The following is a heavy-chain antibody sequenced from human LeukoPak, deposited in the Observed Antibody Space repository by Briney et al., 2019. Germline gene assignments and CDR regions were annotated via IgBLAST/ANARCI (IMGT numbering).Heavy chain of an antibody. CDR1: GYTFTGYY. CDR3: ATPRDTATTADAFDI. V-gene: IGHV1-2*02. CDR2: INPNSGGT. D-gene: IGHD5-18*01. Sequence: ASVKVSCKASGYTFTGYYMHWVRQAPGQGLEWMGWINPNSGGTNYAQKFQGRVTMTRDTSISTACMELSRLRSDDTAVYYCATPRDTATTADAFDIWGQGTMVTVSS. J-gene: IGHJ3*02.